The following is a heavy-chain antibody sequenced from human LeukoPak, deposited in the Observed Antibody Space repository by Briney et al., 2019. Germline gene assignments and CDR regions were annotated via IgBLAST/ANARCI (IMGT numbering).Heavy chain of an antibody. CDR1: GGSISSYY. D-gene: IGHD2-2*01. CDR2: IYYSGST. Sequence: SETLSLTGTVSGGSISSYYWSWIRQPPGKGLEWIGYIYYSGSTNYNPSLKSRVTISVDTSKNQFSLTLSSVTAEGTAVYYRAGDLVVVRAFDIWGHGTIVTASS. V-gene: IGHV4-59*01. J-gene: IGHJ3*02. CDR3: AGDLVVVRAFDI.